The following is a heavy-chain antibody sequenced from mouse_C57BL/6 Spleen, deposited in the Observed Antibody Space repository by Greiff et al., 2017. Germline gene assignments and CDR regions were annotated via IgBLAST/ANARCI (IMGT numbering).Heavy chain of an antibody. V-gene: IGHV5-2*01. CDR1: EYEFPSHD. D-gene: IGHD1-1*01. Sequence: DVMLVESGGGLVQPGESLKLSCESNEYEFPSHDMSWVRKTPEKRLELVAAINSDGGSTYYPDTMERRFIISRDNTKKTLYLQMSSLRSEDTALYYCARHPNYYGSSSGYFDVWGTGTTVTVSS. CDR3: ARHPNYYGSSSGYFDV. CDR2: INSDGGST. J-gene: IGHJ1*03.